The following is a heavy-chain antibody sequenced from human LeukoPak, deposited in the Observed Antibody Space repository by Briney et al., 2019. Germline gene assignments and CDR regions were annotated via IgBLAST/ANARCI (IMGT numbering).Heavy chain of an antibody. CDR3: ASVDTAMVPFDY. Sequence: GGSLRLSCAASGFTFSSYAMHWVRQAPGKGLEWVAVISYDGSNKYYADSVKGRFTISRDNSKNTLYLQMNSLRAEDTAVYYCASVDTAMVPFDYWGQGTLVTVSS. CDR2: ISYDGSNK. J-gene: IGHJ4*02. D-gene: IGHD5-18*01. CDR1: GFTFSSYA. V-gene: IGHV3-30-3*01.